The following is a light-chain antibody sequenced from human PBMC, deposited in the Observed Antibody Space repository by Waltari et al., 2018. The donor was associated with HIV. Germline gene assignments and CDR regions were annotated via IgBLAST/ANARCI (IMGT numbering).Light chain of an antibody. V-gene: IGLV1-47*01. J-gene: IGLJ3*02. CDR2: RNN. CDR1: TSNLAPNY. Sequence: QSALTQPPSASGSPGQRVTISCSCGTSNLAPNYVFWYQQFPGTAPRFLIYRNNQRPPGVPDRFSGSKSGTSASLVISGLRSEDAGDYYCATWDANLRGPVFGGGTRVTVL. CDR3: ATWDANLRGPV.